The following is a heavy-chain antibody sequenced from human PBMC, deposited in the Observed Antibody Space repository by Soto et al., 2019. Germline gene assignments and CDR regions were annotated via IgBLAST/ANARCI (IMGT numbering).Heavy chain of an antibody. V-gene: IGHV3-30-3*01. CDR3: ARDTGGSGSYYNARYYYGMDV. CDR1: GFTFSSYA. CDR2: ISYDGSNK. J-gene: IGHJ6*02. D-gene: IGHD3-10*01. Sequence: SLRLSCAASGFTFSSYAMHWVRQAPGNGLEWVAVISYDGSNKYYADSVKGRFTISRDNSKNTLYLQMNSLRAEDTAVYYCARDTGGSGSYYNARYYYGMDVWGQGTTVTVSS.